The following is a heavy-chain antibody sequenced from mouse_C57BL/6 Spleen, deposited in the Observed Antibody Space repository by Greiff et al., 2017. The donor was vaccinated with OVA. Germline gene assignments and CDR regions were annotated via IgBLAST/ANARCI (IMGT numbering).Heavy chain of an antibody. Sequence: QVQLKESGPGLVAPSQSLSITCTVSGFSLTSYAISWVRQPPGKGLEWLGVIWTGGGTNYNSALKSRLSISKDNSKSQVFLKMNSLQTDDTARYYCARSLYYDYDGGYYYAMDYWGQGTSVTVSS. CDR1: GFSLTSYA. CDR2: IWTGGGT. J-gene: IGHJ4*01. CDR3: ARSLYYDYDGGYYYAMDY. V-gene: IGHV2-9-1*01. D-gene: IGHD2-4*01.